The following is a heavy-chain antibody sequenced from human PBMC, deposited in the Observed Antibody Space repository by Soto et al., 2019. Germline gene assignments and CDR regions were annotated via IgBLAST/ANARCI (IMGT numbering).Heavy chain of an antibody. CDR3: ARAVLPATAPFDY. V-gene: IGHV4-59*01. J-gene: IGHJ4*02. CDR1: GGSISNYY. CDR2: IYYSGST. Sequence: QVQLQESGPRLVKPSETLSLTCIVSGGSISNYYWSWIRQPPGKGLEWIGYIYYSGSTNYNPSLQSRVTISVDTSTHQSSLKLSSVTAADTAVYYCARAVLPATAPFDYWGQGTLVTVSS. D-gene: IGHD2-2*01.